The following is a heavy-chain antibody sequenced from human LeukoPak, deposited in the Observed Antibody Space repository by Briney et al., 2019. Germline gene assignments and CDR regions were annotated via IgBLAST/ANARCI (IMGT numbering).Heavy chain of an antibody. Sequence: PGGSLRLSCAAAEFTFSTYIINWVRQAPGKGLEWVSSISGSSRYIYYAYSVKCRFTISRDNAKKSRYWQMNRLRAEATVVYYCARDGSGGIDYWGQGTLVTVSS. J-gene: IGHJ4*02. D-gene: IGHD3-10*01. CDR1: EFTFSTYI. CDR2: ISGSSRYI. V-gene: IGHV3-21*01. CDR3: ARDGSGGIDY.